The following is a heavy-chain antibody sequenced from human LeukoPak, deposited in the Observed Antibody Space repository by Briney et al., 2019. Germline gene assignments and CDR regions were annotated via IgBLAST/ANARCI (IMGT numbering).Heavy chain of an antibody. D-gene: IGHD5-18*01. V-gene: IGHV3-21*01. Sequence: PRGSLRLSCAASGFTFSSYSMNWVRQAPGKGLEWVSSISSSSSYIYYADSVKGRFTISRDNVKNSLYLQMNSLRAEDTAVYYCARGYSYGQGYFDYWGQGTLVTVSS. CDR3: ARGYSYGQGYFDY. CDR2: ISSSSSYI. J-gene: IGHJ4*02. CDR1: GFTFSSYS.